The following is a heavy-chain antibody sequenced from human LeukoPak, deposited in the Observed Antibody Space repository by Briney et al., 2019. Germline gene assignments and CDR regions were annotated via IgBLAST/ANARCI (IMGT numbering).Heavy chain of an antibody. CDR1: GGSISSYY. D-gene: IGHD3-3*01. CDR2: IYYSGST. CDR3: ARGTDFWSGYSPRDNYYYMDV. V-gene: IGHV4-59*12. J-gene: IGHJ6*03. Sequence: NPSETLSLTCTVSGGSISSYYWSWIRQPPGKGLEWIGYIYYSGSTNYNPSLKSRVTISVDKSKNQFSLKLSSVTAADTAVYYCARGTDFWSGYSPRDNYYYMDVWGTGTTVTVSS.